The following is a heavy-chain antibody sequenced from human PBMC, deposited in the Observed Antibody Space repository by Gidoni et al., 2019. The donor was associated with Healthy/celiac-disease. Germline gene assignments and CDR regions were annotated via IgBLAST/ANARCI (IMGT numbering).Heavy chain of an antibody. CDR3: ARDLARFLEWLPPDYGMDV. D-gene: IGHD3-3*01. J-gene: IGHJ6*02. V-gene: IGHV3-33*01. CDR2: IWYDGSNK. CDR1: GFTFSSYG. Sequence: QVQLVESGGGVVQPGRSLRLSCAASGFTFSSYGLHWVRQAPGKRLEWVAVIWYDGSNKYYADSVKGRFTISRDNSKNTLYLQVNSLRAEDTAVYYCARDLARFLEWLPPDYGMDVWGQGTTVTVSS.